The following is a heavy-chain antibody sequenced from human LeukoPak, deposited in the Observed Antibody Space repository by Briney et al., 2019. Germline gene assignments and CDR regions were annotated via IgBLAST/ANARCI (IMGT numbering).Heavy chain of an antibody. CDR3: ARHDLDAIAAAQFDY. Sequence: PGGSLRLSCAASGFTFSDHYMDWVRQAPGKGLEWIGTIYYTGYTYYNPSLKRRVTISVDTSKNQFSLNVSSVTAADTSVYFCARHDLDAIAAAQFDYWGQGTLVTVSS. CDR1: GFTFSDHY. J-gene: IGHJ4*02. CDR2: IYYTGYT. V-gene: IGHV4-39*01. D-gene: IGHD6-13*01.